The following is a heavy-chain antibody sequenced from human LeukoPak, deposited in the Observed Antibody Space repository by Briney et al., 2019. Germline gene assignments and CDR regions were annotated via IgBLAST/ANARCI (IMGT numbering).Heavy chain of an antibody. Sequence: LSLTCAVSGGSISSGGYSWSWVRQAPGKGLQWVANIKADGSEKFYVDSVKGRFTISRDNAKNSLYLQMNSLRDEDTAMYYCARAYYDSSGYYYVYFDYWGQGTLVTVSS. D-gene: IGHD3-22*01. CDR1: GGSISSGGYS. V-gene: IGHV3-7*01. CDR3: ARAYYDSSGYYYVYFDY. J-gene: IGHJ4*02. CDR2: IKADGSEK.